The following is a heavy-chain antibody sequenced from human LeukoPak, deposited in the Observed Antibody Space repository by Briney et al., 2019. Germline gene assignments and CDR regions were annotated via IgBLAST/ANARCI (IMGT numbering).Heavy chain of an antibody. CDR1: GFTFSSYG. CDR3: AKERDTAMVTIDY. J-gene: IGHJ4*02. V-gene: IGHV3-30*02. CDR2: IRYDGSNK. Sequence: GGSLRLSCAASGFTFSSYGMHWVRQAPGKGLEWVAFIRYDGSNKYYADSVKGRFTISGDNSKNTLYLQMNSLRAEDTAVYYCAKERDTAMVTIDYWGQGTLVTVSS. D-gene: IGHD5-18*01.